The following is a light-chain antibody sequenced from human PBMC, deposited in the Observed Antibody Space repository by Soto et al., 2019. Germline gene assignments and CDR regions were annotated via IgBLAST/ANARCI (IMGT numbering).Light chain of an antibody. CDR2: WAS. J-gene: IGKJ1*01. V-gene: IGKV4-1*01. CDR3: QQYYSTPTWT. CDR1: QSVLYSSNHKNY. Sequence: DIVMTQSPDSLAVSLGERATINCKSSQSVLYSSNHKNYLAWYQQKPGQPPKLLIYWASTRESGVPDRFSGSGSGTDFTLTISSLQAEDVAVYYCQQYYSTPTWTCGQGTKVEIK.